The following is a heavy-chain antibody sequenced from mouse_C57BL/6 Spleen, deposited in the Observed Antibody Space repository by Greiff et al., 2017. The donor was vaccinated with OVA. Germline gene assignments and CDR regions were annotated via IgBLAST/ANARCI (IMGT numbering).Heavy chain of an antibody. D-gene: IGHD1-1*01. Sequence: QVQLQQPGTELVKPGASVKLSCKASGYTFTSYWMHWVKQRPGQGLEWIGNINPSNGGTNYNEKFKSKATLTVDKSSSTAYMQLSSLTSEDSAVYYCARSEDYYGSSPWYFDVWGTGTTVTVSS. CDR2: INPSNGGT. V-gene: IGHV1-53*01. J-gene: IGHJ1*03. CDR1: GYTFTSYW. CDR3: ARSEDYYGSSPWYFDV.